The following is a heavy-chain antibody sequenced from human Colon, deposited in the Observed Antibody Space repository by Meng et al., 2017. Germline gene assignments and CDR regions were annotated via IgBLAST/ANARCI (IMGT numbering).Heavy chain of an antibody. V-gene: IGHV3-74*01. CDR2: INGDGSST. Sequence: GGSLRLSCAASGFTFSSHWMHWVRQPPGQGLEWVSRINGDGSSTGYADSVKGRLTISRDNAKNTLYLQVNSLRGEDTAVYYCTRDFDSGYGFWGQGTLVTVSS. J-gene: IGHJ4*02. D-gene: IGHD5-12*01. CDR1: GFTFSSHW. CDR3: TRDFDSGYGF.